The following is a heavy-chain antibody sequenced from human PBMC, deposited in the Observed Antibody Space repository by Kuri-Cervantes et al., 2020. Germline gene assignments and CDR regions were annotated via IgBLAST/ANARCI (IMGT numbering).Heavy chain of an antibody. CDR1: GGTFSSYA. CDR3: ARDLQDYGDYESAGG. J-gene: IGHJ4*02. CDR2: IISIFGTA. Sequence: SVKVSCKASGGTFSSYAISWVRQAPGQGLEWMGGIISIFGTANYAQKFQGRVTITADESTSTAYMELRSLRSDDTAVYYCARDLQDYGDYESAGGWGQGTLVTVSS. D-gene: IGHD4-17*01. V-gene: IGHV1-69*13.